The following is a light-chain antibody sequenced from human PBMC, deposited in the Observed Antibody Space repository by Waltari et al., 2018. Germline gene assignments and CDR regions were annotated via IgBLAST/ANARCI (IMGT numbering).Light chain of an antibody. CDR2: KAS. CDR1: QSVNRW. J-gene: IGKJ1*01. Sequence: DIQMTQSPSTLSASVGDRVTITCRASQSVNRWLAWYQQKPGKAPKLLISKASAFQNGVAPRFSGGGSGTEFTLTISNLQPDDSSTYYCQQYEAFPVTFGHGTKVEIK. CDR3: QQYEAFPVT. V-gene: IGKV1-5*03.